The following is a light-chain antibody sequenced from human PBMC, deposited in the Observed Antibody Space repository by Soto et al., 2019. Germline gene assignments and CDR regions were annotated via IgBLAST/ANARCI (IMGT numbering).Light chain of an antibody. V-gene: IGLV1-44*01. CDR3: AAWDGSLNNVL. CDR1: GSSIGTNT. CDR2: DND. J-gene: IGLJ2*01. Sequence: QPVLTQPPSASGTPGQRVTISCSGSGSSIGTNTVNWYRQLPGTAPKLLIYDNDQRPSGVPDRFSGSKSGTSASLAISGLQSEDEADYYCAAWDGSLNNVLFGGGTKVTVL.